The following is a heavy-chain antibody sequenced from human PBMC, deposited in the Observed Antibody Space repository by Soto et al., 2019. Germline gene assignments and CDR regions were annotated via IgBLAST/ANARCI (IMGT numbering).Heavy chain of an antibody. CDR2: ISWNSGSI. CDR1: GFTFDDYA. CDR3: AKDLLAAAGGLVHFDY. D-gene: IGHD6-13*01. Sequence: GGSLRLSCAASGFTFDDYAMHWVRQAPGKGLEWVSGISWNSGSIGYADSVKGRFTISRDNAKNSLYLQMNSLRAEDTALYYCAKDLLAAAGGLVHFDYWGQGTLVTVSS. V-gene: IGHV3-9*01. J-gene: IGHJ4*02.